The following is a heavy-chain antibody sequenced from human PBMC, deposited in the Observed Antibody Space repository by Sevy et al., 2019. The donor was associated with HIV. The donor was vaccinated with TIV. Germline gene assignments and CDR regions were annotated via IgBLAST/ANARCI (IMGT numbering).Heavy chain of an antibody. CDR3: ARGPYYDFGSGYFCFDY. V-gene: IGHV1-69*13. Sequence: ASVKVSCKASGGTFSRYAISWVRQAPGQGLEWMGGIIPIFGTANYAQKFQGRVTITADESTSTAYMELSSLRSEDTAVYYCARGPYYDFGSGYFCFDYWGQGTLVTVSS. D-gene: IGHD3-3*01. CDR1: GGTFSRYA. CDR2: IIPIFGTA. J-gene: IGHJ4*02.